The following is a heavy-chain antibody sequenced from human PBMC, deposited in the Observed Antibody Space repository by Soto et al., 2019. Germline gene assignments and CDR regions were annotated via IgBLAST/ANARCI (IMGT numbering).Heavy chain of an antibody. CDR2: INPNSGGT. CDR1: GYTFTGYY. Sequence: VASVKVSCKASGYTFTGYYMHWVRQAPGQGLEWMGWINPNSGGTNYAQKFQGRVTMTRDTSISTAYMELSRLRSDDTAVYYCARDQLPGLVVGAIRNWFDPWGQGTLVTVSS. CDR3: ARDQLPGLVVGAIRNWFDP. D-gene: IGHD2-15*01. V-gene: IGHV1-2*02. J-gene: IGHJ5*02.